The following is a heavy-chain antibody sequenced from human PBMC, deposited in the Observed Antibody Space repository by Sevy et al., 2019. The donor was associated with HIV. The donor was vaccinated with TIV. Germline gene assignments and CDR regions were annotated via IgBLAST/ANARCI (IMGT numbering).Heavy chain of an antibody. D-gene: IGHD1-1*01. CDR3: ATRWTPGY. Sequence: GGSLRLSCAASGFAFSAYGMHWVRQAPGKGLEWVAFIRYDGSNEFYADSVRGRFTLSRDNSNNTLFLQMNGLRADDTAVYYCATRWTPGYWGQGTLVTVSS. CDR2: IRYDGSNE. CDR1: GFAFSAYG. V-gene: IGHV3-30*02. J-gene: IGHJ4*02.